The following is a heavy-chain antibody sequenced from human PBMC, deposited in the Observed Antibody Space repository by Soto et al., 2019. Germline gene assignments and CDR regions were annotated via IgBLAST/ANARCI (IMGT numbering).Heavy chain of an antibody. CDR1: GGSFSGYY. D-gene: IGHD3-9*01. CDR2: INHSGST. Sequence: SETLSLTCAVYGGSFSGYYWSWIRQPPGKGLEWIGEINHSGSTNYNPSLKSRVTISVDTSKNQFSLKLSSVTAADAAVYYCARLGVLRYFDWPIQYDFDYWGRGTLVT. CDR3: ARLGVLRYFDWPIQYDFDY. V-gene: IGHV4-34*01. J-gene: IGHJ4*02.